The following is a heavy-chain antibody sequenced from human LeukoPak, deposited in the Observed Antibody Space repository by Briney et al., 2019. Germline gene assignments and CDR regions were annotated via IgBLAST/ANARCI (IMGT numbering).Heavy chain of an antibody. CDR1: VYTFTSYY. D-gene: IGHD6-19*01. Sequence: GGSVKVSCKPSVYTFTSYYMHWVRQAPGPGLEWMGIINPSGGSTSYAQKFQGRVTMTRDMSTSTVYMELSSLRSEDTAVYYCARLAVAGTFWFDPWGQGTLVTVSS. J-gene: IGHJ5*02. CDR2: INPSGGST. V-gene: IGHV1-46*01. CDR3: ARLAVAGTFWFDP.